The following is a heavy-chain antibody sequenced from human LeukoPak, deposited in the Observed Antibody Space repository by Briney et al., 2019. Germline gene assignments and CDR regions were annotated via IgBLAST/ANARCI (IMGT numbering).Heavy chain of an antibody. CDR2: IYYSGST. V-gene: IGHV4-59*01. J-gene: IGHJ4*02. D-gene: IGHD3-9*01. CDR3: ARRPRNDILTGTPFDY. Sequence: SETLSLTCTVSGGSISSYYWSWIRQPPGKGLEWIEYIYYSGSTNYNPSLKSRVTISVDTSKNQFSLKLSSVTAADTAVYYCARRPRNDILTGTPFDYWGQGILVTVSS. CDR1: GGSISSYY.